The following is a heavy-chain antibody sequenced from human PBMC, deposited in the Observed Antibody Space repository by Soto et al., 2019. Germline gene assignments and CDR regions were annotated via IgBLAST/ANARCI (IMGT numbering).Heavy chain of an antibody. D-gene: IGHD6-19*01. V-gene: IGHV3-30*18. CDR2: VSHDGRNT. CDR3: AKGGRQWLVTSDFNY. J-gene: IGHJ4*02. Sequence: VQLVESGGGVVQPGRSLRLSCAASGFTFSDYAMHWVRQAPGKGLEWVAVVSHDGRNTHYADSLEGRFTISGDSSKNTVSLEMTSLRAEDTAVYYCAKGGRQWLVTSDFNYWGQGALVTVSS. CDR1: GFTFSDYA.